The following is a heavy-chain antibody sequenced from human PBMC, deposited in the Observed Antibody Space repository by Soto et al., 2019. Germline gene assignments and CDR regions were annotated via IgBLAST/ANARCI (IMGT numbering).Heavy chain of an antibody. CDR3: ARDVEYGLIDY. J-gene: IGHJ4*02. D-gene: IGHD4-17*01. Sequence: QVQLVQSGAEVKKPGASVKVSCKPSGYTFTRYAISWVRQAPGQGLEWMGWINAYNGNTHYAQKLQGRVTMTTDTSTSTAYMELRSLRSDDTAVYYCARDVEYGLIDYWGQGTLVTVSS. V-gene: IGHV1-18*01. CDR2: INAYNGNT. CDR1: GYTFTRYA.